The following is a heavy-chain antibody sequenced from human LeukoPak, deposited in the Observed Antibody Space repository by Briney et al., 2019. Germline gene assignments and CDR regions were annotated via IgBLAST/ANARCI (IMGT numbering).Heavy chain of an antibody. CDR1: GFTFSSYG. CDR2: IWYDGSNK. CDR3: ARDGFGDSSGYGDY. V-gene: IGHV3-30*19. J-gene: IGHJ4*02. Sequence: PGGSLRLSCAASGFTFSSYGMHWVRQAPGKGLGWVAVIWYDGSNKYYADSVKGRFTISRDNSKNTLYLQMNSLRAEDTAVYYCARDGFGDSSGYGDYWGQGTLVTVSS. D-gene: IGHD3-22*01.